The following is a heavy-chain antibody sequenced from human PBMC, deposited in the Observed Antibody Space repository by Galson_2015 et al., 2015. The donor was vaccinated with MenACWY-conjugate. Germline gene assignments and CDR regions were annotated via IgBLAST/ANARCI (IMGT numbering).Heavy chain of an antibody. D-gene: IGHD1-1*01. J-gene: IGHJ4*02. CDR2: IKADGSFS. Sequence: SLRLSCAASGFTFNSYGMHWVRQPPGKGLEWISYIKADGSFSYYADSVKGRFTISTDNAKNMVYLQMDRLGDEDTAVYFCARANNWSFDSWGQGTLVTVSS. CDR1: GFTFNSYG. CDR3: ARANNWSFDS. V-gene: IGHV3-74*01.